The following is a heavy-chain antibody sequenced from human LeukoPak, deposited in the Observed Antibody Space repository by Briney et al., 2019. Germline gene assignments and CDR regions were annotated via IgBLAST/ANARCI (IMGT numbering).Heavy chain of an antibody. J-gene: IGHJ4*02. CDR2: IDPSGGST. Sequence: ASVKVSCKASGYTFTSYYMHWVRQAPGQGLEWMGIIDPSGGSTSYAQKFQGRVTMTRDTSTSTVYMELSSLRSEDTAVYYCARAMVRGVKEDYWGQGTLVTVSS. D-gene: IGHD3-10*01. CDR1: GYTFTSYY. CDR3: ARAMVRGVKEDY. V-gene: IGHV1-46*01.